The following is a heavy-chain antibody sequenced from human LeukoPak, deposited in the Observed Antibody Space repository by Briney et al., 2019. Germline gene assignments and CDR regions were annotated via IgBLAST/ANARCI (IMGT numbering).Heavy chain of an antibody. CDR3: AKDNRLRMSTLSDAFDI. CDR1: GFTFSSYG. J-gene: IGHJ3*02. CDR2: ISYDGSNK. V-gene: IGHV3-30*18. D-gene: IGHD5-12*01. Sequence: GGSLRLSCAASGFTFSSYGMHWVRQAPGKGLEWVAVISYDGSNKYYADSVKGRFTISRDNSKNTLYLQMNSLRAEDTAVYYCAKDNRLRMSTLSDAFDIWGQGTMVTVSS.